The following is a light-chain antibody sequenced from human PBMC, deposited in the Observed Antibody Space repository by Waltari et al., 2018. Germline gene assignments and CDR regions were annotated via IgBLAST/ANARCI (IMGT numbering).Light chain of an antibody. CDR1: SSDIGAYNF. Sequence: QSALTQPASVSGSPGQSITISCTGTSSDIGAYNFVSWYQKHPGKAPKVMIYAVNNRPSGVSSRFSGSKSGNTASRTISGLQAEDEADYYCSSYTTGSTRYVFGSGTKVTVL. CDR2: AVN. J-gene: IGLJ1*01. CDR3: SSYTTGSTRYV. V-gene: IGLV2-14*03.